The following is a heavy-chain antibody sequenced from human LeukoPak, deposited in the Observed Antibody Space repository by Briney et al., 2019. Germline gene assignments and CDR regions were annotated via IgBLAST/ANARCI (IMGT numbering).Heavy chain of an antibody. Sequence: PSETLSLTRTVSGGSISSYYWGWIRQPPGKGLEWIGSIYYSGSTYYNPSLKSRVTISVDTSKNQFSLKLSSVTAADTAVYYCARGSSWYQTNFDYWGQGTLVTVSS. D-gene: IGHD6-13*01. J-gene: IGHJ4*02. CDR3: ARGSSWYQTNFDY. V-gene: IGHV4-39*07. CDR2: IYYSGST. CDR1: GGSISSYY.